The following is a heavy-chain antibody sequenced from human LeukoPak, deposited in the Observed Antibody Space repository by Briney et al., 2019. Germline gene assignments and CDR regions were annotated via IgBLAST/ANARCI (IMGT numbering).Heavy chain of an antibody. D-gene: IGHD2-15*01. Sequence: QAGGSLRLSCAASGFTFANYWMSWVRQAPGKGLQWVANIKEDGTEKYYVDSVKGRFTISRDNAANSLFLQMSSLRAEDTAVYYCAIERRQLFTCSWPYWGHGTLVTVST. CDR3: AIERRQLFTCSWPY. V-gene: IGHV3-7*01. CDR2: IKEDGTEK. CDR1: GFTFANYW. J-gene: IGHJ4*01.